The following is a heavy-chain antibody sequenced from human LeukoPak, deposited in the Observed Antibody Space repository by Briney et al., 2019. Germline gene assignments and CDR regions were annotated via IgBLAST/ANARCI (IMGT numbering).Heavy chain of an antibody. CDR1: GGSISGYY. J-gene: IGHJ4*02. CDR2: IYTSGST. CDR3: ARIVGATGHYYFDY. D-gene: IGHD1-26*01. V-gene: IGHV4-4*07. Sequence: SETLSLTRTVSGGSISGYYWSWIRQPAGKGLEGIGRIYTSGSTNYNPSLKSRVTMSVDTSKNQFSLKLSSVTAADTAVYYCARIVGATGHYYFDYWGQETLVTVSS.